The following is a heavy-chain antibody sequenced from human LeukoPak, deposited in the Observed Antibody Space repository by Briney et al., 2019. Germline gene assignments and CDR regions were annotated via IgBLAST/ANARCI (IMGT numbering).Heavy chain of an antibody. Sequence: GGSLRLSCAASGFTFSSYAMSWVRQAPGKGLEWVSAISGSGGSTYYADSVKGRFTISRDNSKNTLYLQMNSLRAEDAAVYYCAKSSYCGGDCYLLAFDIWGQGTMVTV. CDR1: GFTFSSYA. D-gene: IGHD2-21*02. J-gene: IGHJ3*02. CDR2: ISGSGGST. CDR3: AKSSYCGGDCYLLAFDI. V-gene: IGHV3-23*01.